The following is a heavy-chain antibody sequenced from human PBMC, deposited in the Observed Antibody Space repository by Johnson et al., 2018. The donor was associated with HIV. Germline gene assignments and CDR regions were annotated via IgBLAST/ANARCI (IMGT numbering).Heavy chain of an antibody. J-gene: IGHJ3*02. CDR3: ARDADTAMVTGGSFDI. Sequence: VHLVESGGGVFQPGGSLRLSCAASGFTVSSNYMSWVRQAPGKGLEWVSVIYSGGSTYYADSVKGRFTISRDNSKNTLYLQMNSLRAEDTAVYYCARDADTAMVTGGSFDIWGQGTMVTVSS. V-gene: IGHV3-53*01. CDR2: IYSGGST. CDR1: GFTVSSNY. D-gene: IGHD5-18*01.